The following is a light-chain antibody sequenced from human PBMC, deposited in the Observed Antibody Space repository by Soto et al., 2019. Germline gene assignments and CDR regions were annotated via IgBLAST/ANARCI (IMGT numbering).Light chain of an antibody. CDR3: SSYTSDSSYV. CDR2: DVT. V-gene: IGLV2-11*01. J-gene: IGLJ1*01. CDR1: SSDVGGYNY. Sequence: QSVLTQPRSVSGSPGQSVTISCTGTSSDVGGYNYVSWYQQHPGKAPKFMIYDVTKRPSGVPDRFSGSKSGNTASLTISGLQAEDEADYYCSSYTSDSSYVFGSGTKVTVL.